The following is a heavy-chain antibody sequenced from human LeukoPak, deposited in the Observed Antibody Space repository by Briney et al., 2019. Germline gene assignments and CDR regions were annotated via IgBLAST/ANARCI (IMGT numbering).Heavy chain of an antibody. J-gene: IGHJ6*03. V-gene: IGHV4-59*11. CDR2: IYYSGST. CDR3: ASPSGYEYYYMDV. CDR1: AGSISSHY. Sequence: SETLSLTCTVSAGSISSHYWSWIRQPPGKGLEWIGYIYYSGSTNYKPSLKSRVTISVDTSKNQFSLKLSSVTAADTAVYYCASPSGYEYYYMDVWGKGTTVTVSS. D-gene: IGHD3-3*01.